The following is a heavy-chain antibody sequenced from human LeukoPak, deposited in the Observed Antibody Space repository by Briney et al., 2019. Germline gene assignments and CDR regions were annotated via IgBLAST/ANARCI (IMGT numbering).Heavy chain of an antibody. J-gene: IGHJ6*03. CDR3: ARIPDYGDYPSYYYMDV. V-gene: IGHV1-2*02. D-gene: IGHD4-17*01. Sequence: ASVTVSFKSSVYTFTGYYMHWVRQAPGQGLEWMGWINPNSGGTNYAQKFQGRVTMTRDTSLSTAYMELSRLRSDDTAVSYCARIPDYGDYPSYYYMDVWGKGTTVTVSS. CDR1: VYTFTGYY. CDR2: INPNSGGT.